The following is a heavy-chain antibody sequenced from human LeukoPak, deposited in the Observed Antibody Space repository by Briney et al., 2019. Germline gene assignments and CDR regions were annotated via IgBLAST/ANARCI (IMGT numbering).Heavy chain of an antibody. CDR1: GFTFSSYA. CDR2: ISGSGGST. D-gene: IGHD2-2*01. Sequence: QPGGSLRLSCAASGFTFSSYAMSWVRQAPGKGLKWVSAISGSGGSTYYADSVKGRFTISRDNSKNTLYLQMNSLRAEDTAVYYCAKDQCRLPLAGVTSCYPGWFDPWGQGTLVTVSS. CDR3: AKDQCRLPLAGVTSCYPGWFDP. V-gene: IGHV3-23*01. J-gene: IGHJ5*02.